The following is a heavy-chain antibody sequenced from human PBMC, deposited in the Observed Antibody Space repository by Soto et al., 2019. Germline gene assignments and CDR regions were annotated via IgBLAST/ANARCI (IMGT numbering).Heavy chain of an antibody. CDR2: INHSGST. Sequence: LSLTCAVYGGSFSGYYWSWIRQPPGKGLEWIGEINHSGSTNYNPSLKSRVTISVDTSKNQFSLKLSSVTAADTAVYYCARGRREFYYYYGMDVWGQGTTVTVSS. CDR3: ARGRREFYYYYGMDV. J-gene: IGHJ6*02. CDR1: GGSFSGYY. V-gene: IGHV4-34*01. D-gene: IGHD3-10*01.